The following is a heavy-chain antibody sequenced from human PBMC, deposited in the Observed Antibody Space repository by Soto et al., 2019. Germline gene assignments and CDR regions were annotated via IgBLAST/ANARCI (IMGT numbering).Heavy chain of an antibody. CDR1: GYSFTSYW. J-gene: IGHJ4*02. D-gene: IGHD3-22*01. CDR2: IYLGDSDT. Sequence: GESLKISCKGSGYSFTSYWIGWVRQMPGKGLEWMGIIYLGDSDTRYSPSFQGQVTISADKSISTAYLQWSSLKASDTAMYYCARHSLDSSGYYYGVDYWGQGTLVTVSS. CDR3: ARHSLDSSGYYYGVDY. V-gene: IGHV5-51*01.